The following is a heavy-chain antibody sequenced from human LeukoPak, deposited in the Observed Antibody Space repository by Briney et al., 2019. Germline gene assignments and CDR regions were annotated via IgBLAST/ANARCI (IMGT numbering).Heavy chain of an antibody. J-gene: IGHJ1*01. Sequence: GGSLRLSCAGSGFTFSSYIMNWVRKAPGKGLEWVSYISSSSTTVYYADSVKGRFTISRDNAENSLYLQMNSLRDEDTAVYYRARESEYYYYDASGYYPGYFHHWGQGTLVTVSS. CDR1: GFTFSSYI. CDR3: ARESEYYYYDASGYYPGYFHH. V-gene: IGHV3-48*02. D-gene: IGHD3-22*01. CDR2: ISSSSTTV.